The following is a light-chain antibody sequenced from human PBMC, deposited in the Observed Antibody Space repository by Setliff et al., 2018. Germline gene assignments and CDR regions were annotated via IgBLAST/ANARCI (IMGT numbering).Light chain of an antibody. CDR3: SSYAGGNLYV. J-gene: IGLJ1*01. V-gene: IGLV2-8*01. Sequence: QSALTQPPSASGSPGQSVTISCTGTSSDVGAYNYVSWYQQHPGKAPKVMIYEVSKRPSGVPDRFSASKSGNTASLTVSGLQAEDEADYYCSSYAGGNLYVFGTGTKVTVL. CDR1: SSDVGAYNY. CDR2: EVS.